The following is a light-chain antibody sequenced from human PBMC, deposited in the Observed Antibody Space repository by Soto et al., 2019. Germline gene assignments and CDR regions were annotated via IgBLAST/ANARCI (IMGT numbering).Light chain of an antibody. CDR2: EGS. Sequence: QSVLTQPASVSGSPGQSITISCTGTSSDVGGYDYVSWYQLHPGTAPKLMIYEGSKRPSGVSDRFSGSKSGNTASLTISGLQADDEADYFCCSYAGGSNVFGTGTKVTVL. V-gene: IGLV2-23*03. CDR1: SSDVGGYDY. CDR3: CSYAGGSNV. J-gene: IGLJ1*01.